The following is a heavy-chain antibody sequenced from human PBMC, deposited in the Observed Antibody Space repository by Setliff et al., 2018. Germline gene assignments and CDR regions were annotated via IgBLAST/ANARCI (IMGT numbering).Heavy chain of an antibody. V-gene: IGHV3-15*01. CDR3: TTSPISSGWHSNFDYNMDV. CDR2: IKSKTDGGTT. J-gene: IGHJ6*02. CDR1: GFTFSNAW. D-gene: IGHD6-19*01. Sequence: GGSLRLSCAASGFTFSNAWMSWVRQAPGKGLEWVGRIKSKTDGGTTDYAAPVKGRFTVSRDDSISTLYLQMNSLKTEDTAVYYCTTSPISSGWHSNFDYNMDVWGQGTTVTVSS.